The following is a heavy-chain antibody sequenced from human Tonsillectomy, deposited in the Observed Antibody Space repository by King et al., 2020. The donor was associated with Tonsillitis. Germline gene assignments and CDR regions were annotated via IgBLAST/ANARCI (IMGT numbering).Heavy chain of an antibody. Sequence: QLVQSGAEVKKPGASVKVSCKASGYTFTSYGIIWVRQAPGQGLEWMGWISAYNGNTNYAPKPQGRVTMTTDTSTRTAYMELRSLRSDDTAVYYCARDADMYSSSTHFDYWGQGTLVTVSS. CDR2: ISAYNGNT. CDR1: GYTFTSYG. D-gene: IGHD6-6*01. CDR3: ARDADMYSSSTHFDY. J-gene: IGHJ4*02. V-gene: IGHV1-18*01.